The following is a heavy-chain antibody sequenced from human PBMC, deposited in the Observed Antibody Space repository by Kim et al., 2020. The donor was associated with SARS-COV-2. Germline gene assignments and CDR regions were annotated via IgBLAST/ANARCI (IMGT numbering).Heavy chain of an antibody. CDR1: GGSISSGGYS. V-gene: IGHV4-31*03. CDR3: ARDRGITIFGVVIADAFDI. J-gene: IGHJ3*02. Sequence: SETLSLTCTVSGGSISSGGYSWSWILQHPGKGLAWIGYIYYSGITYYTPSLKSRVTISVDTSKNQFSLKLSSVTATDTAVYYCARDRGITIFGVVIADAFDIWGQGTMVTVSS. D-gene: IGHD3-3*01. CDR2: IYYSGIT.